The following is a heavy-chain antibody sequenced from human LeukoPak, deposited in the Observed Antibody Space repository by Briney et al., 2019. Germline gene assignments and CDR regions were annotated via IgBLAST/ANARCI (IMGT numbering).Heavy chain of an antibody. V-gene: IGHV1-2*02. CDR2: INPNSGGT. D-gene: IGHD6-13*01. J-gene: IGHJ5*02. Sequence: ASVKVSCKASGYTFTGYYMHWVRQAPGQGLEWMGWINPNSGGTNYAQKFQGRVTMTRDTSISTAYMELSRLRSVDTAVYYCARDRLRIAAAGTLNWFDPWGQGTLVTVSS. CDR1: GYTFTGYY. CDR3: ARDRLRIAAAGTLNWFDP.